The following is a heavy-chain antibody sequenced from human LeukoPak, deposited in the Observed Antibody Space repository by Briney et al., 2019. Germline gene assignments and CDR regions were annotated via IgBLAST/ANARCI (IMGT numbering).Heavy chain of an antibody. D-gene: IGHD6-19*01. Sequence: GGSLRLSCAASGFTFSSYEMNWVRQAPGKGLEWVSYISSSGSTIYYADSVKGRFTISRDNAKNSLYLQMSSLRAEDTAVYYCARQVAGTDYWGQGTLVTVSS. V-gene: IGHV3-48*03. CDR3: ARQVAGTDY. J-gene: IGHJ4*02. CDR1: GFTFSSYE. CDR2: ISSSGSTI.